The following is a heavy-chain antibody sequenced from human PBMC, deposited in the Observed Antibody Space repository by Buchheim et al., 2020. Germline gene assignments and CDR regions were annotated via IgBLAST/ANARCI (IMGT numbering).Heavy chain of an antibody. D-gene: IGHD3-10*01. CDR2: IYHSGST. V-gene: IGHV4-38-2*01. CDR1: GYSISSGFY. J-gene: IGHJ4*02. Sequence: QVQLRESGPGLVKPSETLSLTCAVSGYSISSGFYWGWIRQPPGKGLEWIGSIYHSGSTYYNPSLKSRVLMSVDTSNNRFSPKLDSVAAADTAIYYCARSRSSRVVDYWGQGSL. CDR3: ARSRSSRVVDY.